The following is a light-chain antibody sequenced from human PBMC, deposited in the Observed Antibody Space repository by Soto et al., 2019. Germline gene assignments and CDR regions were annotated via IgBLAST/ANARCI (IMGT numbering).Light chain of an antibody. J-gene: IGKJ4*01. Sequence: ETMMTQSPDTLSVSLGERATLSCRASQSLRSSLAWYQQKPGQAPRLLIYDASTRATGIPARFSGSGSGTEFTLTISSLQSEDFAVYYCQQYGSSPLTFGGGTKVDIK. CDR3: QQYGSSPLT. CDR2: DAS. CDR1: QSLRSS. V-gene: IGKV3-15*01.